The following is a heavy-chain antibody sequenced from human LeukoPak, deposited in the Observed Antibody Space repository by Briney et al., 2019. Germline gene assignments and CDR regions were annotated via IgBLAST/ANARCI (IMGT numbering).Heavy chain of an antibody. CDR2: IYTSGST. V-gene: IGHV4-61*02. Sequence: SETLSLTCTVSGGSISSGSYYWSWIRQPAGKGLEWIGRIYTSGSTNYNPSLKSRVTISVDTSKNQFSLKLSSVTAADTAVYYCARDVGSSWYWYFDLWGRGTLVTVSS. J-gene: IGHJ2*01. CDR3: ARDVGSSWYWYFDL. D-gene: IGHD6-13*01. CDR1: GGSISSGSYY.